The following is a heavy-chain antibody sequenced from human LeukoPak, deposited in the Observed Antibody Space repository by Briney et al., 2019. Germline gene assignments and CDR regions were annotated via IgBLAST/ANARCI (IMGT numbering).Heavy chain of an antibody. Sequence: SETLSLTCTVSGGSISSYYWSWIRQPPGKGLEWIGEINHSGSTNYNPSLKSRVTISVDTSKNQFSLKLSSVTAADTAVYYCAGIAAAAYYFDYWGQGTLVTVSS. J-gene: IGHJ4*02. V-gene: IGHV4-34*01. D-gene: IGHD6-13*01. CDR2: INHSGST. CDR3: AGIAAAAYYFDY. CDR1: GGSISSYY.